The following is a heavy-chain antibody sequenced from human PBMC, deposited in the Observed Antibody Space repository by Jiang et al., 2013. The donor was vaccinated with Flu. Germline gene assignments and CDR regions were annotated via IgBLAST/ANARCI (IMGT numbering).Heavy chain of an antibody. J-gene: IGHJ4*02. D-gene: IGHD5-24*01. CDR2: TYYRSSWIY. Sequence: AAWVWIRQSPSRGLEWLGRTYYRSSWIYEYAASVKGRITIIPDTSRNQFSLQLSSVTPEDTAMYYCTSGNYYFGSWGQGTLVTVSP. V-gene: IGHV6-1*01. CDR1: AA. CDR3: TSGNYYFGS.